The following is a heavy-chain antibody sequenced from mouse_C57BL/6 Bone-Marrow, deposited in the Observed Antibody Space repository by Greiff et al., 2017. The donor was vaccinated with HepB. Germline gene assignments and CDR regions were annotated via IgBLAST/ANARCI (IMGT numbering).Heavy chain of an antibody. Sequence: QVQLQQSGAELARPGASVKLSCKASGYTFTSYGISWVKQRTGQGLEWIGEIYPRSGNTYYNEKFKGKATLTADKSSSTAYMELRSLTSEDSAVYFCARRTCDGYYPYYYAMDYWGQGTSVTVSS. CDR2: IYPRSGNT. J-gene: IGHJ4*01. CDR1: GYTFTSYG. CDR3: ARRTCDGYYPYYYAMDY. D-gene: IGHD2-3*01. V-gene: IGHV1-81*01.